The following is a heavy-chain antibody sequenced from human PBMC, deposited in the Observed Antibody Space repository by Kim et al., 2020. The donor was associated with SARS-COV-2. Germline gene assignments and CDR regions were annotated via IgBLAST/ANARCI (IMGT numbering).Heavy chain of an antibody. Sequence: ASVKVSCKASGYTFTKYAMHWVRQAPGQGLEWMGRINTDDGNTELSQRFQGRLTITRDTSVSAAFLELSSLRSEDTVVYFCAPATYYHDHWGQGTLVTVSS. V-gene: IGHV1-3*04. CDR2: INTDDGNT. CDR3: APATYYHDH. D-gene: IGHD2-21*01. J-gene: IGHJ5*02. CDR1: GYTFTKYA.